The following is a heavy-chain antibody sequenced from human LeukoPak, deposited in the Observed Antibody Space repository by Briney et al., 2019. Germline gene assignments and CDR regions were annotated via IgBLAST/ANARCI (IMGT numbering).Heavy chain of an antibody. J-gene: IGHJ6*03. CDR3: ARVLRYCSGGNCYSGGLGYMDV. V-gene: IGHV3-48*03. CDR1: GFTFSSYE. Sequence: GGSLRLSCAASGFTFSSYEMNWVRQVPGKGLERVSYISSSGSTIYYADSVKGRFTISRDNAKNSVFLQMNSLRAEDTAVYYCARVLRYCSGGNCYSGGLGYMDVWGKGTTVTISS. D-gene: IGHD2-15*01. CDR2: ISSSGSTI.